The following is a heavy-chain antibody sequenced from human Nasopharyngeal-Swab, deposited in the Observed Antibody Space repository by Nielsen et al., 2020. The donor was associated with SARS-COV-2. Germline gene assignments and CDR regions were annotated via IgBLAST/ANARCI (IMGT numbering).Heavy chain of an antibody. V-gene: IGHV1-2*06. D-gene: IGHD6-13*01. J-gene: IGHJ4*02. CDR3: ARDDGDVPGITGSGPPGGY. CDR1: GYTFTDYY. CDR2: INPNSGDT. Sequence: ASVKVSCKASGYTFTDYYMHWVRQAPGQGLEWMGRINPNSGDTKYAQKFQGRVTVTRDKSINTAYMELSSLRSDDTATYYCARDDGDVPGITGSGPPGGYWGQGTLVTVSS.